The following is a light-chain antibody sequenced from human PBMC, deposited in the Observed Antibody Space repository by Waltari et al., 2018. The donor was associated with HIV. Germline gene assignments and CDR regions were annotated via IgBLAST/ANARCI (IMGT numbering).Light chain of an antibody. J-gene: IGLJ2*01. V-gene: IGLV3-1*01. Sequence: SYDLSQPPSVSVSPGQTANLTCSGDKLGERYTCWYQHKAGQSPVLVIYKDTKRPSGIPERFSGSNSGNTATLTISGALPTDDSDYYCQAWESNIVVFGGGTKLTVL. CDR1: KLGERY. CDR3: QAWESNIVV. CDR2: KDT.